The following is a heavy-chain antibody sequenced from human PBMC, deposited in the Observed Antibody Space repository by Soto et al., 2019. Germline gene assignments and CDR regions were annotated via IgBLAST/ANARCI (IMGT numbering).Heavy chain of an antibody. Sequence: QVQLQESGPGLVKPSETLSLTCTVSGGSISSYYWSWIRQPPGKGLEWIGYIYYSGSTNYNPSLEGRVTISVDTSKNQFSLKLSSVTAADTAVYYCARGRSHHYYYGMDVWGQGTTVTVSS. D-gene: IGHD3-16*02. CDR2: IYYSGST. J-gene: IGHJ6*02. CDR1: GGSISSYY. V-gene: IGHV4-59*01. CDR3: ARGRSHHYYYGMDV.